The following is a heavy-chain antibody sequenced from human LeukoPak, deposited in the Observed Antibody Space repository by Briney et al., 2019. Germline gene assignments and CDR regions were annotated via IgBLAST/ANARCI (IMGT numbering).Heavy chain of an antibody. J-gene: IGHJ4*02. CDR1: GFTFSSYG. D-gene: IGHD3-9*01. V-gene: IGHV3-30*02. CDR2: IRYDGSNK. CDR3: AKGYYFDILSGYSSLDS. Sequence: GGSLRLSCAASGFTFSSYGMHWVRQAPGKGLEGVAFIRYDGSNKYYADSVKGRFTISRDDSKNTLYLQMNSLRAEDTAAYYCAKGYYFDILSGYSSLDSWGQETLVTVSS.